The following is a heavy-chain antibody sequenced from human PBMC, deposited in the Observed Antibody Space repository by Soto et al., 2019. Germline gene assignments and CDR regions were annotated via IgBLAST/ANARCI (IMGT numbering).Heavy chain of an antibody. D-gene: IGHD6-6*01. CDR2: INQSGQT. CDR1: GGSFSGDY. V-gene: IGHV4-34*01. J-gene: IGHJ6*02. CDR3: ARVQGVLEVYYYGMDV. Sequence: QVQLQQWGAGLLKPAETLSLTCGVYGGSFSGDYWSWIRQAPGKGLEWIGEINQSGQTHYNPSLKSRDTISVDPSENQFSLKVSSMTAAYTAAYYCARVQGVLEVYYYGMDVWGQWTTVTVSS.